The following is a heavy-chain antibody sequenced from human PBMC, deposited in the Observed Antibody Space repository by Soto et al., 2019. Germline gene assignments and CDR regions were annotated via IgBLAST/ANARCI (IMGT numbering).Heavy chain of an antibody. CDR3: ARLHYDRNGYYWFDS. D-gene: IGHD3-22*01. CDR2: INHSGST. V-gene: IGHV4-34*01. CDR1: GGSFSGYY. Sequence: SETLSLTCAVYGGSFSGYYWSWIRQPPGKGLEWIGEINHSGSTNYNPSLKSRVTISVDTSKNQFSLKLSSVAAADTAVYFCARLHYDRNGYYWFDSWGQGTLVTVSS. J-gene: IGHJ5*01.